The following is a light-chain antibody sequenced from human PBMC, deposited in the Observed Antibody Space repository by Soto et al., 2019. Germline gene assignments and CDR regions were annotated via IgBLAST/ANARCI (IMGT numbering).Light chain of an antibody. CDR2: GAS. V-gene: IGKV3-15*01. Sequence: EIVMTQSPATLSVSPGERATLSCRASQSVSSNLAWYQQKPGQAPRLLIYGASTRATGIPARFSGSESGTEFTLTISSLQSEDFAFYYCQQYNNWPPTFGQGTKLEIK. CDR3: QQYNNWPPT. CDR1: QSVSSN. J-gene: IGKJ2*01.